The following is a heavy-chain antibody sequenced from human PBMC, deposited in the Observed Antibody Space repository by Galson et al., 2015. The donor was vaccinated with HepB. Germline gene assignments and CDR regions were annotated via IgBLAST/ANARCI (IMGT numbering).Heavy chain of an antibody. J-gene: IGHJ6*02. V-gene: IGHV6-1*01. CDR1: GDSVSSSTAA. CDR2: TYYRSKWYN. Sequence: CAIFGDSVSSSTAAWNWIRQSPSRGLEWLGRTYYRSKWYNDYAVSVKSRITINPDTSKNQFSLQLSSVTPDDTAVYYCARDSFYDNTGYPVPRNFGVDVWGQGTTVTVSS. CDR3: ARDSFYDNTGYPVPRNFGVDV. D-gene: IGHD3-22*01.